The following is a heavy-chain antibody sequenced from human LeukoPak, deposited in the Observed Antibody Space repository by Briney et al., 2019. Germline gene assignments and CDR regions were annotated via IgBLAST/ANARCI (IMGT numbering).Heavy chain of an antibody. V-gene: IGHV1-8*01. D-gene: IGHD6-13*01. J-gene: IGHJ3*02. CDR1: GYTFTRYD. CDR2: MNPNSGNT. CDR3: ARESSSEVAFDI. Sequence: ASVKVSCKASGYTFTRYDINWVRQATGQGLEWMGWMNPNSGNTGYAQKFQGRVTMTRNTSISTAYMELSSLRSEDTAVYYCARESSSEVAFDIWGQGTMVTVSS.